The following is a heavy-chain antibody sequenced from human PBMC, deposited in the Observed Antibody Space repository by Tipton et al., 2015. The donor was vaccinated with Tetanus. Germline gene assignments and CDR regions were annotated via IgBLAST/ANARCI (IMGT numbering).Heavy chain of an antibody. J-gene: IGHJ4*02. D-gene: IGHD1-14*01. CDR3: ARGTGDY. CDR2: IYQTGST. V-gene: IGHV4-30-2*01. Sequence: TLSLTCNVTGALLTTGGYSWGWIRQPAGQGLEWIGYIYQTGSTYFNPSLRSRLTMSFKMSKNQFSLKLSSVTAADTAVYYCARGTGDYWGQGTLVTVSS. CDR1: GALLTTGGYS.